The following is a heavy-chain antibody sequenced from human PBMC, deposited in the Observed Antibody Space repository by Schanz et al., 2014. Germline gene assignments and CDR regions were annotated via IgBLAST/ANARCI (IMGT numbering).Heavy chain of an antibody. Sequence: EVQLVESGGGLVQPGGSLRLSCAASGFTFSTYWMSWVRQAPGKGLEWVANIKQDESERSYVDSVKGRFTISRDNAKNSLYLQMNSLRAXXTAVYYCARDKGGYYPXXYWGQGTLVTVSS. J-gene: IGHJ4*02. D-gene: IGHD3-3*01. V-gene: IGHV3-7*01. CDR1: GFTFSTYW. CDR2: IKQDESER. CDR3: ARDKGGYYPXXY.